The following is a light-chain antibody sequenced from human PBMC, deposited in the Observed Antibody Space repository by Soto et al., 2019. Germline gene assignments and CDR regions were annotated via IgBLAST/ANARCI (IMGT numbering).Light chain of an antibody. CDR2: EVS. J-gene: IGLJ3*02. CDR1: SSDVGGYNY. V-gene: IGLV2-14*01. Sequence: QSALTQPASVSGSPGQSITISCTGTSSDVGGYNYVSWYQQHPGKVPRLMIYEVSNRPSGLSNRFSGSKSGNTASLTISGPQAEDEADYYCSSYTSSNTWVFGRGTKVTVL. CDR3: SSYTSSNTWV.